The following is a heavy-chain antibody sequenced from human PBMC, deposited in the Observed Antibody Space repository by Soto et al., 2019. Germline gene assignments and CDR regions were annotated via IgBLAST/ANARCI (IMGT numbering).Heavy chain of an antibody. Sequence: ASVKVSCKASGGTFSSYAISWVRQAPGQGLEWMGGIIPIFGTANYAQKFQGRVTITADESTSTAYMELSSLRSEDTAVYYCASKGGITMVRGVTNQPYYFDYWGQGTLVTVSS. V-gene: IGHV1-69*13. CDR3: ASKGGITMVRGVTNQPYYFDY. CDR2: IIPIFGTA. D-gene: IGHD3-10*01. CDR1: GGTFSSYA. J-gene: IGHJ4*02.